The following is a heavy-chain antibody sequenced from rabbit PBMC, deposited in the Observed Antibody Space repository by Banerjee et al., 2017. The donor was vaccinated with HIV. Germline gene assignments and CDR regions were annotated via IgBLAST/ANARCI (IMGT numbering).Heavy chain of an antibody. CDR1: GFSFSSNYW. J-gene: IGHJ4*01. CDR3: ASWDGYAGYPYAFNL. V-gene: IGHV1S40*01. D-gene: IGHD6-1*01. Sequence: QSLEESGGDLVKPGASLTLTCTASGFSFSSNYWICWVRQAPGKGLEWIGCINTGTSGSTYYASWVNGRFSISRSTSLNTVTLQMTSLTAADTATYFCASWDGYAGYPYAFNLWGPGTLVTVS. CDR2: INTGTSGST.